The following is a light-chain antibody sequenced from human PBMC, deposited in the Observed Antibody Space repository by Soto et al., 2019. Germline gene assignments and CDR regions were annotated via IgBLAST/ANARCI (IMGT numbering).Light chain of an antibody. V-gene: IGKV3-20*01. CDR2: GAS. CDR3: QQYNYWPGT. J-gene: IGKJ1*01. CDR1: QTVSSSY. Sequence: EIVLTQSPGTLSLSPGERATLSCRASQTVSSSYLAWYQQKPGQAPRLLMYGASSRATGIPDRFSGSGSGTEFTLTINSLQSEDFAVYYCQQYNYWPGTFGQGTKVDIK.